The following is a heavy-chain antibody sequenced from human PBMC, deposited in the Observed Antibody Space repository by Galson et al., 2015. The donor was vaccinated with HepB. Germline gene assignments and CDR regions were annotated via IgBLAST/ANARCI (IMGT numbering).Heavy chain of an antibody. V-gene: IGHV3-11*03. CDR3: AMTRKTGGVDY. J-gene: IGHJ4*02. Sequence: SLRLSCAASGFTFSDYYMSWIRQAPGMGLEWVSYISSRSTHTDYADSVKGRFTISRDNARNSLYLQMNSLRAEETAVYYCAMTRKTGGVDYWGQGTLVTVSS. CDR1: GFTFSDYY. D-gene: IGHD2-8*02. CDR2: ISSRSTHT.